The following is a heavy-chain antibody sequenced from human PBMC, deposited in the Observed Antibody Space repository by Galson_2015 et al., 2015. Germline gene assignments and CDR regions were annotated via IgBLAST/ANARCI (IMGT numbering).Heavy chain of an antibody. CDR3: ARALHGSGSYNLDY. V-gene: IGHV3-72*01. CDR2: SRNKANAYTT. J-gene: IGHJ4*02. CDR1: GFTFSDHY. Sequence: SLRLSCAASGFTFSDHYVDWVRQAPGKGLEWVGRSRNKANAYTTEYAASVKDRFTISRDDSQDSLFLQMNSLKTEDTAVYYCARALHGSGSYNLDYWGQGTLVTVSS. D-gene: IGHD3-10*01.